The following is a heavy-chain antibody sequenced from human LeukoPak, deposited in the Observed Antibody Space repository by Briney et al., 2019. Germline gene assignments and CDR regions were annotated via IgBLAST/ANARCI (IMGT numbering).Heavy chain of an antibody. CDR1: GYSISSGYY. Sequence: SETLSLTCAVSGYSISSGYYWGWIRQPPRKGLEWIGSIYHGGSTYYNPPLKIRVTVSLDTSNNQSSLRLTSVPAAGTAVYYCGTYVEAPMVDAFDIWGQGTVVTVSS. D-gene: IGHD5-18*01. J-gene: IGHJ3*02. CDR2: IYHGGST. CDR3: GTYVEAPMVDAFDI. V-gene: IGHV4-38-2*01.